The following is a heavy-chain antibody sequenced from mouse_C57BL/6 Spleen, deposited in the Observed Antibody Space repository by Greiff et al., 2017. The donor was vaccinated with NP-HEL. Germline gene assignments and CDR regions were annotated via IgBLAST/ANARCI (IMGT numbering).Heavy chain of an antibody. CDR1: GYTFTDYN. CDR3: ARDEYDGSWFAY. V-gene: IGHV1-18*01. CDR2: INPNNGGT. J-gene: IGHJ3*01. Sequence: VQLKQSGPELVKPGASVKIPCKASGYTFTDYNMDWVKQSHGKSLEWIGDINPNNGGTIYNQKFKGKATLTVDKSSSTAYMELRSLTSEDTAVYYCARDEYDGSWFAYWGQGTLVTVSA. D-gene: IGHD2-4*01.